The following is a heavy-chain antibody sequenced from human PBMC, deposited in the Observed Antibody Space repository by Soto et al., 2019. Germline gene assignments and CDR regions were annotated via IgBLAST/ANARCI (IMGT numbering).Heavy chain of an antibody. CDR3: ARDWGGLGY. J-gene: IGHJ4*02. Sequence: GGSLRLSCAASGFTFSSYAVSWVRQAPGKGPEWISSISGSGSTIYYADSVKGRFTISRDNAKNSLYLEMNSLRVEDTAMYYCARDWGGLGYWGLGTLVTVSS. CDR2: ISGSGSTI. CDR1: GFTFSSYA. V-gene: IGHV3-21*04. D-gene: IGHD3-10*01.